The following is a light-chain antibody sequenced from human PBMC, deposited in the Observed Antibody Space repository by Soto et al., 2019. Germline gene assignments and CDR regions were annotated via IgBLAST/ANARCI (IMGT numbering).Light chain of an antibody. Sequence: TQSPESLAFSLGERATINCKSSRSLFFSPARKDFLGWFQKNPGQPPKLLIYWASTRASGVPERFIGSGSATDFTLAITSLQAEDVGVYYCQQYYLTQSFGQGTKVEI. V-gene: IGKV4-1*01. CDR1: RSLFFSPARKDF. J-gene: IGKJ1*01. CDR3: QQYYLTQS. CDR2: WAS.